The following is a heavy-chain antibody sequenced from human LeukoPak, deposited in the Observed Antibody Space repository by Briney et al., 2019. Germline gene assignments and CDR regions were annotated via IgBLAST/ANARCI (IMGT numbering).Heavy chain of an antibody. J-gene: IGHJ6*02. CDR3: ARAIYSSSWYDWYYYYGMDV. V-gene: IGHV1-46*01. CDR1: GYTFTSYY. Sequence: ASVKVSCKASGYTFTSYYMHWVRQAPGQGLEWMGIINPSGGSTSYAQKFQGRVTMTRDTSTSTVYMELSSLRSEDTAVYYCARAIYSSSWYDWYYYYGMDVWGHGTTVTVSS. D-gene: IGHD6-13*01. CDR2: INPSGGST.